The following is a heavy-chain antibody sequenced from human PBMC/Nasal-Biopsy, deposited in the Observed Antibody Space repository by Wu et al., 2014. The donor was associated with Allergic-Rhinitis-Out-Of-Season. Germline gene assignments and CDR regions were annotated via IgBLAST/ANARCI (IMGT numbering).Heavy chain of an antibody. Sequence: LRLSCAGSGFTFSSYGMHWVRQAPGKGLEYVSGITSSGAGTYYANSVKGRFTISRDNSKNTLYLQMGSLSREDMAVYYCARDGAVGTRAGWFDAWGQG. CDR2: ITSSGAGT. J-gene: IGHJ5*02. CDR1: GFTFSSYG. CDR3: ARDGAVGTRAGWFDA. V-gene: IGHV3-64*01. D-gene: IGHD6-13*01.